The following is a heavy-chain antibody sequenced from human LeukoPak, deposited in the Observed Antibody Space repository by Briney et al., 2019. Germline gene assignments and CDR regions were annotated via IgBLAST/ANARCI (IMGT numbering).Heavy chain of an antibody. J-gene: IGHJ4*02. CDR3: ARDFMGESGYAGY. CDR1: GFTFSSYT. V-gene: IGHV3-21*01. D-gene: IGHD5-12*01. Sequence: GGSLRLSXAASGFTFSSYTMNWVRQAPGKGLEWISSISPTGNSVYYSDSLKGRSTISRDAATNSLYLQMSSLRADDTAMYYCARDFMGESGYAGYWGQGTLVTVSS. CDR2: ISPTGNSV.